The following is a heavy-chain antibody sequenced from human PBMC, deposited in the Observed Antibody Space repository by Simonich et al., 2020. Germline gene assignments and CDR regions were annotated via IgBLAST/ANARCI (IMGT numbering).Heavy chain of an antibody. CDR2: ISSSSSYK. CDR1: GFTFCSYS. V-gene: IGHV3-21*01. Sequence: EVQLVESGGGLVKPGGSLRLSCAASGFTFCSYSMNWVRQAPGKGLEGVSSISSSSSYKYYADSVKGRFTTSRDNAKNALYLQMNSLRAEDTAVYYCARANERDYWGQGTLVTVSS. CDR3: ARANERDY. J-gene: IGHJ4*02. D-gene: IGHD1-1*01.